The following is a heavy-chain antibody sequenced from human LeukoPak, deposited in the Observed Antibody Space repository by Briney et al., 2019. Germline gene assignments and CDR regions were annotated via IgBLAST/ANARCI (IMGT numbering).Heavy chain of an antibody. Sequence: GGSLRLSCAASGFTFSSYSMTWVRQAPGKGLEWVSSISSSSYIYYADSVKGRFTISRDNAKNSLYLQMNSLRAEDTAVYYCARGVWFGDFSWFDPWGQGTLVTVSS. CDR3: ARGVWFGDFSWFDP. CDR1: GFTFSSYS. CDR2: ISSSSYI. D-gene: IGHD3-10*01. J-gene: IGHJ5*02. V-gene: IGHV3-21*01.